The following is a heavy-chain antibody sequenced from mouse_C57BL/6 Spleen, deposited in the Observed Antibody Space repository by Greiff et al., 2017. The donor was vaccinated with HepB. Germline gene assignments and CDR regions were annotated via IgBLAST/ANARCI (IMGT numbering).Heavy chain of an antibody. Sequence: EVKVVESGGGLVKPGGSLKLSCAASGFTFSSYTMSWVRQTPEKRLEWVATISGGGGNTYYPDSVKGRFTISRDNAKNTLYLQMSSLRSEDTALYYCARRGWLLQAMDYWGQGTSVTVSS. CDR3: ARRGWLLQAMDY. CDR2: ISGGGGNT. J-gene: IGHJ4*01. CDR1: GFTFSSYT. D-gene: IGHD2-3*01. V-gene: IGHV5-9*01.